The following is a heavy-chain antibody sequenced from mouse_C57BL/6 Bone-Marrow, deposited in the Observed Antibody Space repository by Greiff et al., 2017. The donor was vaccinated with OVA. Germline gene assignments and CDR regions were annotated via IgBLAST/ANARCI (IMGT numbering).Heavy chain of an antibody. CDR2: IYPRSGNT. V-gene: IGHV1-81*01. CDR3: ARWGTTVVANDWYFDV. J-gene: IGHJ1*03. CDR1: GYTFTSYG. D-gene: IGHD1-1*01. Sequence: QVHVKQSGAELARPGASVKLSCKASGYTFTSYGISWVKQRTGQGLEWIGEIYPRSGNTYYNEKFKGKATLTADKSSSTAYMELRSLTSEDSAVYFCARWGTTVVANDWYFDVWGTGTTVTVSS.